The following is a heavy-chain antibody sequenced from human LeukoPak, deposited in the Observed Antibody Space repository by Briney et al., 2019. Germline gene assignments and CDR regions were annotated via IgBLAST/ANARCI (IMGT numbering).Heavy chain of an antibody. CDR2: LSGSGGGT. D-gene: IGHD2-21*01. CDR1: GITLSNYG. J-gene: IGHJ4*02. V-gene: IGHV3-23*01. Sequence: GGSLRLSCAVSGITLSNYGMSWVRQAPGKGLEWVAGLSGSGGGTNYADSVKGRFTISRDNAENTLYLQMNRLRAEDTAVYFCAKRGVVIRVILVGFHKEAYYFDSWGQGALVTVSS. CDR3: AKRGVVIRVILVGFHKEAYYFDS.